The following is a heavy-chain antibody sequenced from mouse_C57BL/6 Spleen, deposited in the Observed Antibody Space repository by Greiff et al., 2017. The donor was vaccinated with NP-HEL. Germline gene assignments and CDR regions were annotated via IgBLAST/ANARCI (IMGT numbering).Heavy chain of an antibody. J-gene: IGHJ3*01. CDR1: GFTFSDYG. CDR3: ARSGRAWFAY. Sequence: DVHLVESGGGLVKPGGSLKLSCAASGFTFSDYGMHWVRQAPEKGLEWVAYISSGSSTIYYADTVKGRFTIARDNAKNTLFLQMTSLRSEDTAMYYCARSGRAWFAYWGQGTLVTVSA. CDR2: ISSGSSTI. V-gene: IGHV5-17*01.